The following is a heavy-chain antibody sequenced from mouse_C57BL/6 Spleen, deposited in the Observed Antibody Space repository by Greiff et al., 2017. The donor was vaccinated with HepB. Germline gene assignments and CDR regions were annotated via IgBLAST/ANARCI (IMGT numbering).Heavy chain of an antibody. CDR3: ARRGAYGNFFDY. J-gene: IGHJ2*01. V-gene: IGHV1-81*01. CDR2: IYPRSGNT. D-gene: IGHD2-1*01. Sequence: QVQLQQSGAELARPGASVKLSCKASGYTFTSYGISWVKQRTGQGLEWIGEIYPRSGNTYYNEKFKGKATLTADKSSSTAYMELRSLTSEDSAVYFCARRGAYGNFFDYWGQGTTLTVSS. CDR1: GYTFTSYG.